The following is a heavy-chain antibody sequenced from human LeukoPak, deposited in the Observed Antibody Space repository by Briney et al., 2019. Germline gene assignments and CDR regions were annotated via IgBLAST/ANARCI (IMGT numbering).Heavy chain of an antibody. CDR3: AKSRRFSSSWYQYYYYYYMDV. D-gene: IGHD6-13*01. Sequence: PGGSLRLSCAASGFTFSSYWMSWARQAPGKGLEWVAFIRYDGSNKYYADSVKGRFTISRDNSKNTLYLQMNSLRAEDTAVYYCAKSRRFSSSWYQYYYYYYMDVWGKGTTVTVSS. V-gene: IGHV3-30*02. CDR2: IRYDGSNK. CDR1: GFTFSSYW. J-gene: IGHJ6*03.